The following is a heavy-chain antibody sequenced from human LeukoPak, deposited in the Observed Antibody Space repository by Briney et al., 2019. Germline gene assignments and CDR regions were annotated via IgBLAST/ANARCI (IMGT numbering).Heavy chain of an antibody. CDR1: GYTFTSYY. V-gene: IGHV1-46*01. CDR3: ARDMFSIATYYYYYYMDV. J-gene: IGHJ6*03. D-gene: IGHD2-21*01. Sequence: ASVKVSCKASGYTFTSYYMHWVRQAPGQGLEWMGIINPSGGSTSYAQKFQGRVTMTRDTSTSTVYMELSSLRSEDTAVYYCARDMFSIATYYYYYYMDVWGKGTTVTVSS. CDR2: INPSGGST.